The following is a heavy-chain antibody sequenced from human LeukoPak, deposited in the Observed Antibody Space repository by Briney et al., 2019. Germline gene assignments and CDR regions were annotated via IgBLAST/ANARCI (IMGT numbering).Heavy chain of an antibody. CDR1: GGSISSSNW. CDR3: ARDTQLRFLEWIDAFDI. CDR2: IYHSGST. V-gene: IGHV4-4*02. J-gene: IGHJ3*02. D-gene: IGHD3-3*01. Sequence: PSGTLSLTCAVSGGSISSSNWWSWVRHPPGKVLEWIAEIYHSGSTNYNPSLKSRVTISGDKSKNQFSLKLSSVTAADTAVYYCARDTQLRFLEWIDAFDIWGQGTMVTVSS.